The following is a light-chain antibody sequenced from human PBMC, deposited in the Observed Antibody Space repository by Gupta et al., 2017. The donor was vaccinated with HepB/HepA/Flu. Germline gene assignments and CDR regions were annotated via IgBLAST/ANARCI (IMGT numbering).Light chain of an antibody. CDR3: AAWDDTLKGWV. CDR1: SSNIGSNT. J-gene: IGLJ3*02. CDR2: SNN. Sequence: QSVLTQPPSASGTPGQRITISCSGSSSNIGSNTVNWYQQLPGTAPEVRIHSNNQRPSGVPDRFSGSKSGTSASLAISGLQSDDEADYYCAAWDDTLKGWVFGGGTRLTVL. V-gene: IGLV1-44*01.